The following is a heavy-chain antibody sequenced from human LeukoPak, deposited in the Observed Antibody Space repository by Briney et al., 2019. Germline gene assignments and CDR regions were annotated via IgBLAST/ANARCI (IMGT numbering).Heavy chain of an antibody. D-gene: IGHD2-15*01. V-gene: IGHV4-34*01. CDR3: VRGPPGHCSGDTCYRFDY. CDR2: INHSGST. J-gene: IGHJ4*02. Sequence: PSETLSLTCAVYGGSFSGYYWNWIRQPPGKGLEWIGEINHSGSTDYNPSLKSRVTISVGTSKNQFSLKMNSVTAADTAVYYCVRGPPGHCSGDTCYRFDYWGQGTLVTVSS. CDR1: GGSFSGYY.